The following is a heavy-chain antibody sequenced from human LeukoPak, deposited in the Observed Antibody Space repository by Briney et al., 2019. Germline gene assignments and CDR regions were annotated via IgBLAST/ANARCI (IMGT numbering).Heavy chain of an antibody. CDR2: IWYDGSNK. CDR1: GFTFSSYG. Sequence: GRSLRLSCAAPGFTFSSYGMHWVRQAPGKGLEWVAVIWYDGSNKYYADSVKGRFTISRDNSKNTLYLQMNSLRAEDTAVYYCARASSSWYGYYYGMDVWGQGTTVTVSS. V-gene: IGHV3-33*01. CDR3: ARASSSWYGYYYGMDV. D-gene: IGHD6-13*01. J-gene: IGHJ6*02.